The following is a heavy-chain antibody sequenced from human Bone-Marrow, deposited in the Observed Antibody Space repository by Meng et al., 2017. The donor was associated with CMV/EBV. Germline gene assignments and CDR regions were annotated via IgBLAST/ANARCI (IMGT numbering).Heavy chain of an antibody. Sequence: GGSLRLSCAASGFTFSSYAMHWVRQAPGKGLEWVAVISYDGSNKYYADSVKGRFTISRDNAKNSLYLQMNSLRAEDTALYYCAKDMPLYGSGESDAFDIWGQGTMVTVSS. D-gene: IGHD3-10*01. V-gene: IGHV3-30-3*01. J-gene: IGHJ3*02. CDR3: AKDMPLYGSGESDAFDI. CDR1: GFTFSSYA. CDR2: ISYDGSNK.